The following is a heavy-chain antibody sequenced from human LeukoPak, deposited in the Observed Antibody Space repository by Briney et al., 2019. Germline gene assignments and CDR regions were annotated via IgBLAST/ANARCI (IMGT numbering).Heavy chain of an antibody. J-gene: IGHJ4*02. CDR2: IYYSGST. CDR3: ARGGDYGDYDY. D-gene: IGHD4-17*01. V-gene: IGHV4-30-4*01. CDR1: GGSISSGDYY. Sequence: SETLSLTCTVSGGSISSGDYYWSWIRQPPGKGPEWIGYIYYSGSTYYNPSLKSRVTISVDTSKNQFSLKLSSVTAADTAVYYCARGGDYGDYDYWGQGTLVTVSS.